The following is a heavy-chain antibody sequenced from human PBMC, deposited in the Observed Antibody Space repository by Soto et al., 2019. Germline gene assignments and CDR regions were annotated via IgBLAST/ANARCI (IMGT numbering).Heavy chain of an antibody. CDR1: GYTFTSHD. D-gene: IGHD6-13*01. CDR2: MNTNSDKA. CDR3: VRGSSGWSP. J-gene: IGHJ5*02. Sequence: QVQLVQSGAEVKKPGASVKVSCKASGYTFTSHDINWVRQATGQGLEWMGWMNTNSDKAGYAPKFQGRVTMSRNTSISTAYMELSSLRSEDTAIYYCVRGSSGWSPWGQGTLVTVSS. V-gene: IGHV1-8*01.